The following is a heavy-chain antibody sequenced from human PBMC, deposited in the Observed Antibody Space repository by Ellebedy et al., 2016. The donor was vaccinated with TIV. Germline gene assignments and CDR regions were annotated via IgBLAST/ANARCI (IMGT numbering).Heavy chain of an antibody. CDR3: ARGALLQRPTVTTDLNYYGMDV. V-gene: IGHV3-66*01. CDR1: GFTVSSNY. J-gene: IGHJ6*02. Sequence: GGSLRLXXAASGFTVSSNYMSWVRQAPGKGLEWVSVIYSGGSTYYADSVKGRFTISRDNSKNTLYLQMNSLRAEDTAVYYCARGALLQRPTVTTDLNYYGMDVWGQGTTVTVSS. D-gene: IGHD4-17*01. CDR2: IYSGGST.